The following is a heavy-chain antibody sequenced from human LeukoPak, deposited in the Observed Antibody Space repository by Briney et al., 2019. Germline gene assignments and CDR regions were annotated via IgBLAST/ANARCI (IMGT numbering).Heavy chain of an antibody. V-gene: IGHV3-7*01. CDR3: ARVSTGSGNDYLDY. CDR2: IKQDGSEK. D-gene: IGHD2-15*01. Sequence: GGSLRLSCAASGFTFSGYWMNWARQAPGKGLEWVANIKQDGSEKYYVDSVKGRFTISRDNAKNSLYMQMNSLRAEDTAVYYCARVSTGSGNDYLDYWGQGTLVTVSS. CDR1: GFTFSGYW. J-gene: IGHJ4*02.